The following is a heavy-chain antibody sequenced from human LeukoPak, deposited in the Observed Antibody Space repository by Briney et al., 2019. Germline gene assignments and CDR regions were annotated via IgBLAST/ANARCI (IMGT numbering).Heavy chain of an antibody. V-gene: IGHV3-23*01. J-gene: IGHJ3*01. D-gene: IGHD7-27*01. CDR2: ISDRGDST. Sequence: PTGGSLRLSCAASGFSLTTYAMGWVRQAPGKGLEWVSVISDRGDSTYYGDSVKGRFTISRDSSKNTLYLQMNSLGGEDTALYYCAKGRWGLTINNFDLWGQGTMVTVSS. CDR3: AKGRWGLTINNFDL. CDR1: GFSLTTYA.